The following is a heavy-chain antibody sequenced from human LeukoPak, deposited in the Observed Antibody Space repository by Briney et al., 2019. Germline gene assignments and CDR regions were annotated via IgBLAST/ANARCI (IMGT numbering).Heavy chain of an antibody. D-gene: IGHD6-13*01. CDR3: ASLRIAAAGTGGNYYYYGMDV. J-gene: IGHJ6*02. Sequence: ASVKVSCKASGYTFTSYGISWVRQAPGQGLEWMGWISAYNGNTNYAQKLQGRVTMTTDTSTSTAYMELRSLRSDDTAVYYCASLRIAAAGTGGNYYYYGMDVWGQGTTVTVSS. V-gene: IGHV1-18*01. CDR2: ISAYNGNT. CDR1: GYTFTSYG.